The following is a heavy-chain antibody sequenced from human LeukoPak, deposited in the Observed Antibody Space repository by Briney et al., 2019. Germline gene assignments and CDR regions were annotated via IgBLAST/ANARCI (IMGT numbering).Heavy chain of an antibody. CDR2: ISAYNGNT. D-gene: IGHD4-11*01. Sequence: GASVKVSCKASGYTFTSYGISWVRQAPGQGLEWMGWISAYNGNTNYAQRLQGRVTMTTDTSTSTAYMELRSLRSDDTAVYYCAKFHFTVTTWFDPWGQGTLVTVSS. V-gene: IGHV1-18*01. CDR3: AKFHFTVTTWFDP. CDR1: GYTFTSYG. J-gene: IGHJ5*02.